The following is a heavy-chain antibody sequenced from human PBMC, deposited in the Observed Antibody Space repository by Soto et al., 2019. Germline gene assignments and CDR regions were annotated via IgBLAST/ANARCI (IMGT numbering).Heavy chain of an antibody. J-gene: IGHJ5*02. V-gene: IGHV4-59*01. Sequence: PSETPALTCTVYGDSISSYFWSWIRQPPGKGLEWIGYVYSTEITNYNPSLKSRVAMSIDTSKNQFSLKVRSVTAADTAVYYCARGSEALFAPRGQGTLVIVCS. CDR2: VYSTEIT. CDR1: GDSISSYF. CDR3: ARGSEALFAP.